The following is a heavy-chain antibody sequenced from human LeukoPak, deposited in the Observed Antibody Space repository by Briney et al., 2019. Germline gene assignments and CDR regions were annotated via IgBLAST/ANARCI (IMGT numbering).Heavy chain of an antibody. J-gene: IGHJ5*02. CDR1: GGSISSSSYY. Sequence: SETLSLTCTVSGGSISSSSYYWGWIRQPPGKGLEWIGSIYYSGSTYYNPSLKSRVTISVDTSKNQFSLKLSSVTAADTAVYYCARDQLGIHPVSPNWFDPWGQGTLVTVSS. CDR3: ARDQLGIHPVSPNWFDP. V-gene: IGHV4-39*07. CDR2: IYYSGST. D-gene: IGHD7-27*01.